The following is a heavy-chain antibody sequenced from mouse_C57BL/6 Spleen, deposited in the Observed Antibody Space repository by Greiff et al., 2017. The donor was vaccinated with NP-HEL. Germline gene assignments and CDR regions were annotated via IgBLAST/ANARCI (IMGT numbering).Heavy chain of an antibody. J-gene: IGHJ2*01. CDR3: ARGGSSGYEAWFAY. CDR1: GYTFTSYG. Sequence: VKLQESGAELARPGASVKLSCKASGYTFTSYGISWVKQRTGQGLEWIGEIYPRSGNTYYNEKFKGKATLTADKSSSTAYMELRSLTSEDSAVYFCARGGSSGYEAWFAYWGQGTTLTVSS. D-gene: IGHD3-2*02. V-gene: IGHV1-81*01. CDR2: IYPRSGNT.